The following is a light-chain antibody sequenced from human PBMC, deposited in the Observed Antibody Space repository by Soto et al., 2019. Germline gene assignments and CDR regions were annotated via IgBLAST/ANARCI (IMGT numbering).Light chain of an antibody. CDR1: QSVSSY. J-gene: IGKJ1*01. CDR3: QQRSNWPPT. Sequence: EIVLTQSPATLSLSPGERATLSCRASQSVSSYLAWYQQKPGQAPRLLIYDASNRATGIPARFSGSGSGTDFTLTISSLEPEDCAVYYCQQRSNWPPTSGQGNKVAIK. V-gene: IGKV3-11*01. CDR2: DAS.